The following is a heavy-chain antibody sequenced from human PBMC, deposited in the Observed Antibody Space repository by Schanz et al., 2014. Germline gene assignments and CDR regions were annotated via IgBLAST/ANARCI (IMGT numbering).Heavy chain of an antibody. CDR3: AKQIHYDILTVTRN. D-gene: IGHD3-9*01. J-gene: IGHJ4*02. Sequence: EGQLAESGGGLVQPGGSLRLSCAASGFTFNSYAMTWVRQAPGKGLEWVSSISHSGGSKYYADSVKGRFTISRDNSKNTLYLQMNSLRAEDTAVYYCAKQIHYDILTVTRNWGQGTLXTVSS. CDR2: ISHSGGSK. CDR1: GFTFNSYA. V-gene: IGHV3-23*04.